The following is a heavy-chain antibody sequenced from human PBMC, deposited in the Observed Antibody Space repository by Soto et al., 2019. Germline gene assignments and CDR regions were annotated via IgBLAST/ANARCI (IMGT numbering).Heavy chain of an antibody. V-gene: IGHV4-59*01. D-gene: IGHD3-3*01. J-gene: IGHJ6*03. CDR1: GGSISSYY. CDR2: IYYSGST. CDR3: ARLKTIFGVVKVYYMDV. Sequence: SETLSLTCTVSGGSISSYYWSWIRQPPGKGLEWIGYIYYSGSTNYNPSLKSRVTISVDTSKNQFSLKLSSVTAADTAVYYCARLKTIFGVVKVYYMDVWGKGTTVTVSS.